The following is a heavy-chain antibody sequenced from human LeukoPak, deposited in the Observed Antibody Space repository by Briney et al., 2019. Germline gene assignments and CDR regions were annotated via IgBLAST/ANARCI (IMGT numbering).Heavy chain of an antibody. V-gene: IGHV4-39*07. J-gene: IGHJ4*02. CDR1: GGSISSSSYY. CDR2: IYYSGST. D-gene: IGHD1-26*01. Sequence: SETLSLTCTVSGGSISSSSYYWGWIRQPPGKGLEWIGSIYYSGSTYYNPSLKSRVTISVDTSKNQFSLKLSSVTAADTAVYYCARANRGSYYFLPLHFDYWGQGTLDTVSS. CDR3: ARANRGSYYFLPLHFDY.